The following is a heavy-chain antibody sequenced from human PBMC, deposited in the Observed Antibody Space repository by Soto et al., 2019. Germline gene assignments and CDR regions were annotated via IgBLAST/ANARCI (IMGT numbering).Heavy chain of an antibody. D-gene: IGHD3-3*01. CDR1: GGSISSYY. CDR3: ARAYDFWSGFDY. CDR2: IYYSRST. J-gene: IGHJ4*02. Sequence: SETLSLTCTVSGGSISSYYWSWIRQPPGKGLEWIGYIYYSRSTNYNPSLKSRVTISVDTSKNQFSLKLSSVTAADTAVYYCARAYDFWSGFDYWGQGTLVTVSS. V-gene: IGHV4-59*01.